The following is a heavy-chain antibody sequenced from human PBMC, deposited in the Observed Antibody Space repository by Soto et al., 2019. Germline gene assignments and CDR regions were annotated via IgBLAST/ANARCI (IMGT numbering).Heavy chain of an antibody. CDR1: GGAISSGDYY. J-gene: IGHJ4*02. Sequence: PSETLSLNCTVSGGAISSGDYYWSWIRQPPGKGLEWIGYIYYSGSTYYNPSLKSRVTISVDTSKNQFSLKLSSVTAADTAVYYCARVTGTTLDTRFDYWGQGTLVTVSS. CDR2: IYYSGST. D-gene: IGHD1-20*01. V-gene: IGHV4-30-4*01. CDR3: ARVTGTTLDTRFDY.